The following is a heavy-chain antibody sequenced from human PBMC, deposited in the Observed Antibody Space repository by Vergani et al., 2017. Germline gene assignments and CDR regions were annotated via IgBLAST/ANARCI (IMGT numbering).Heavy chain of an antibody. D-gene: IGHD6-6*01. CDR2: IYTSGST. J-gene: IGHJ5*02. V-gene: IGHV4-31*03. CDR3: ARGLESSSSWSKSCWFDP. CDR1: GGSISSGGYY. Sequence: QVQLQESGPGLVKPSQTLSLTCTVSGGSISSGGYYWSWIRQHPGKGLEWIGYIYTSGSTNYNPFLKSRVTISVDRSKNQFSLKLSSVTAADTAVYYCARGLESSSSWSKSCWFDPWGQGTLVTVSS.